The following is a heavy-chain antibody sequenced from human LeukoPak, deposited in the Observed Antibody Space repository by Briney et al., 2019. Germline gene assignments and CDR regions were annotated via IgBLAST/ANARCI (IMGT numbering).Heavy chain of an antibody. V-gene: IGHV1-69*05. CDR3: ARGTSSSPANWFDP. CDR1: GGTFSSYA. D-gene: IGHD6-6*01. J-gene: IGHJ5*02. CDR2: IIPIFGTA. Sequence: ASVKVSCKASGGTFSSYAISWVRQAPGHGLEWMGGIIPIFGTANYAQKFQGRVTITTDESTSTAYMELSSLRSEDTAVYYCARGTSSSPANWFDPWGQGTLVTVSP.